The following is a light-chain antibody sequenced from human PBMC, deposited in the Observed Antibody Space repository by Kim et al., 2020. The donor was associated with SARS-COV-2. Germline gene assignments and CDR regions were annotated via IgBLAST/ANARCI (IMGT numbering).Light chain of an antibody. J-gene: IGLJ3*02. CDR3: GTWDNSLV. V-gene: IGLV1-51*01. Sequence: AAPGQKVTISCSGSNSNIGNNYVSWYQQLPGTAPKLLIYDNNKRPSGIPDRFSGSKSGTSANLDITGLQTGDEADYYCGTWDNSLVFGGGTQLTVL. CDR2: DNN. CDR1: NSNIGNNY.